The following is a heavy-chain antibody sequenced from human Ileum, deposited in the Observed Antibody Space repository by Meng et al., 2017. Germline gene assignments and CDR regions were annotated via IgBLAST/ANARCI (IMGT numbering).Heavy chain of an antibody. D-gene: IGHD1-26*01. CDR2: IHHSGST. CDR1: GGSISTSDW. Sequence: VQLQESGPGLVKPSGTLSLTCAVSGGSISTSDWWSWVRQPPGKGLEWIGEIHHSGSTNYNPSLKSRVTISVDKSKNQFSLKLNSVTAADTAVYYCAREWSGSYRHFDYWGQGTLVTVSS. CDR3: AREWSGSYRHFDY. V-gene: IGHV4-4*02. J-gene: IGHJ4*02.